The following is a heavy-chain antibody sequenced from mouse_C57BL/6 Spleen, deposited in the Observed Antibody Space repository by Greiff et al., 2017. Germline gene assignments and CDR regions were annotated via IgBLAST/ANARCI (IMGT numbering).Heavy chain of an antibody. V-gene: IGHV14-1*01. D-gene: IGHD1-1*01. CDR3: TLITTVGYFDV. CDR2: IDPEDGDT. Sequence: EVQLQQSGAELVRPGASVKLSCTASGFNIKDYYMHWVKQRPEQGLEWIGRIDPEDGDTEYAPKFQGKATMTADTSSNTAYLQLSSLTSEDTAVYYCTLITTVGYFDVWGTGTTVTVSS. CDR1: GFNIKDYY. J-gene: IGHJ1*03.